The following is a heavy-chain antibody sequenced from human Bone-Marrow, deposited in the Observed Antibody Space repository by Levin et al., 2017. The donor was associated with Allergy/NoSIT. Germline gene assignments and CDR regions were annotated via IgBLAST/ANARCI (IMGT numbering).Heavy chain of an antibody. CDR3: ASRSIAAQGKVVADY. J-gene: IGHJ4*02. V-gene: IGHV4-4*02. CDR2: IYHSGST. D-gene: IGHD6-6*01. CDR1: GGSISSSNW. Sequence: SETLSLTCAVSGGSISSSNWWSWVRQPPGKGLEWIGEIYHSGSTNYNPSLKSRVTISVDKSKNQFSLKLSSVTAADTAVYYCASRSIAAQGKVVADYWGQGTLVTVSS.